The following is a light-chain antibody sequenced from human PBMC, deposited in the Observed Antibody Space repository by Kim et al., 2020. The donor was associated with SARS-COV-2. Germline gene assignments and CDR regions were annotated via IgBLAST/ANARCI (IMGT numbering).Light chain of an antibody. V-gene: IGLV3-21*04. CDR3: QVWDSSSDHPNWV. CDR1: NSGSKS. CDR2: YDS. J-gene: IGLJ3*02. Sequence: GKTARITCGGHNSGSKSVHWYQQRPGQAPVLVIYYDSDRPSGIPERFSGSNSGNTATLTISRVEAGDEADYYCQVWDSSSDHPNWVFGGGTQLTVL.